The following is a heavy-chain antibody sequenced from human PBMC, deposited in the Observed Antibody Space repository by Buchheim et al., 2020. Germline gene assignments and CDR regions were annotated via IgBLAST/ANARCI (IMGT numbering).Heavy chain of an antibody. D-gene: IGHD2-15*01. CDR2: ISGSGGST. J-gene: IGHJ4*02. CDR1: GFTFSSYA. Sequence: EVQLLESGGGLVQPGGSLRLSCAASGFTFSSYAMSWVRQAPGKGLEWVSAISGSGGSTYYADSVKGRFTISRDNSKHKLYLQMNSLRAEDTAVYYCAKDLGYCSGGSCLLFDYWGQGTL. V-gene: IGHV3-23*01. CDR3: AKDLGYCSGGSCLLFDY.